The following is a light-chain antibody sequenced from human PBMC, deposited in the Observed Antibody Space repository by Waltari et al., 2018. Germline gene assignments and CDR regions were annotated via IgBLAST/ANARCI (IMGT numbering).Light chain of an antibody. CDR2: AAS. CDR1: RAINSW. J-gene: IGKJ2*03. Sequence: DIQLTQSPSSLSASIGDKVTINCHASRAINSWLAWYQQKPGKAPKPLIFAASSLQSGVPSRFSGAGSGTVYTLTISSLQPEDFATYYCQRYDDRPYSFGQGT. CDR3: QRYDDRPYS. V-gene: IGKV1D-16*01.